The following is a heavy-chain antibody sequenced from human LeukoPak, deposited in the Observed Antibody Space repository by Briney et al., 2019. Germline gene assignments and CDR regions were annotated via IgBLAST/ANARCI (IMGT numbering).Heavy chain of an antibody. Sequence: SETLSLTCIVSGGSISSSSYYWGWIRQPPGKGLEWIGSIYYSGSTYYNPSLKSRVTISVDTSKNQFSLKLSSVTAADTAVYYCARALPSSSYGLYYYYYMDVWGKGTTVTVSS. V-gene: IGHV4-39*07. CDR3: ARALPSSSYGLYYYYYMDV. J-gene: IGHJ6*03. CDR1: GGSISSSSYY. CDR2: IYYSGST. D-gene: IGHD5-18*01.